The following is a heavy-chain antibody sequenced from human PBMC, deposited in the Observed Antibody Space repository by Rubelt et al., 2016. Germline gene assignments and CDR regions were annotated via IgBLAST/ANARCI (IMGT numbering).Heavy chain of an antibody. CDR1: GGSITNYF. Sequence: QVRLQESGPGLVKPSGTLSLTCTVSGGSITNYFWNWIRQPPGTGLEWIGKIYYSGSTTYNPSLKSPVTISVDMSKNHFSLILSPVPAADTALYYRARGGLWFDSWGQVTLVSVSS. D-gene: IGHD3/OR15-3a*01. CDR3: ARGGLWFDS. CDR2: IYYSGST. V-gene: IGHV4-59*01. J-gene: IGHJ5*01.